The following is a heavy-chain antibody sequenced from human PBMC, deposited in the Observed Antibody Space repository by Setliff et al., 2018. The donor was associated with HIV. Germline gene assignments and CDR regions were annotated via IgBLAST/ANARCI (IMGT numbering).Heavy chain of an antibody. V-gene: IGHV3-43D*03. Sequence: GGSLRLSCAASGFTFDDYAVHWVRQAPGKGLEWVSFISWDGGSSDYADSVKGRFTISRDNSKSSLFLQMDSLRAEDTAVYYCASPWLPIAAAGTGLSFDYWGQGTLVTVSS. CDR1: GFTFDDYA. J-gene: IGHJ4*02. CDR2: ISWDGGSS. CDR3: ASPWLPIAAAGTGLSFDY. D-gene: IGHD6-13*01.